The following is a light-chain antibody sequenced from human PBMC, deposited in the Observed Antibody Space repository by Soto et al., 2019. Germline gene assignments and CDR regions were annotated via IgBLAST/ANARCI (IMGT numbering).Light chain of an antibody. Sequence: QSALTQPPSVSGAPVQRVSISCSGSSSNIGAGFDVHWYQQFPGAAPKLLIYSDVNRPSGVPYRFSASKSGTSASLTIAGLETEDEDHYYCQSYDSGVSASVFGGGTKVTVL. CDR1: SSNIGAGFD. V-gene: IGLV1-40*01. J-gene: IGLJ2*01. CDR3: QSYDSGVSASV. CDR2: SDV.